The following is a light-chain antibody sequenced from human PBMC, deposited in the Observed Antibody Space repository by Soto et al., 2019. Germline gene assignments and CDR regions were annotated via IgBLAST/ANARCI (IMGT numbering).Light chain of an antibody. CDR1: SSNIGTGYD. V-gene: IGLV1-40*01. J-gene: IGLJ2*01. CDR3: QTYDSSLSGVL. Sequence: QSVLTQPPSVSGAPGQRVTISCTGSSSNIGTGYDVHWYQHLPGTAPKLLIYNNNNRPSGVPDRFSGSKSGTSASLDITGLKDEDEADYYCQTYDSSLSGVLFGGGTKVTVL. CDR2: NNN.